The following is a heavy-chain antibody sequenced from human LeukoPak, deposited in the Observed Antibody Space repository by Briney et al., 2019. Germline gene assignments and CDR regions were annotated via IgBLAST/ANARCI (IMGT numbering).Heavy chain of an antibody. CDR2: IDARSGIV. CDR1: GFTFTMFG. D-gene: IGHD3-3*01. J-gene: IGHJ3*02. Sequence: GGSLRLSCAASGFTFTMFGMNWVRQAPGKGLEWVSYIDARSGIVYYADSVQGRFTIPRDDAKDSVFLQMNSLRVDDTAVYYCARTYDFGRGPPGDAFDNWGQGTLVTVPS. V-gene: IGHV3-48*01. CDR3: ARTYDFGRGPPGDAFDN.